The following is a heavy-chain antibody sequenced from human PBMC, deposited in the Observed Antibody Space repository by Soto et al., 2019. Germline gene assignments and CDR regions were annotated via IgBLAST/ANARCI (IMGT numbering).Heavy chain of an antibody. CDR3: ARAPPYPLAFDI. J-gene: IGHJ3*02. V-gene: IGHV1-3*01. Sequence: NFQGRVTITRDTSASTAYMELSSLRSEDTAVYYCARAPPYPLAFDIWGQGTMVTVSS.